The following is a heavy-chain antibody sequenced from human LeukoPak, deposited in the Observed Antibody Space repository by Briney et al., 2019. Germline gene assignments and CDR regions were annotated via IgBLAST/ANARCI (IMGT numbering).Heavy chain of an antibody. CDR3: ARLFYDSSGIYFDY. Sequence: PSETLSLTCAVYGGSFSGYYWSWIRQPPGKGLEWIGEINHSGSTNYNPSLKSRVTISVDTSKNQLSLKLSSVTAADTAVYYCARLFYDSSGIYFDYWGQGTLVTVSS. CDR1: GGSFSGYY. J-gene: IGHJ4*02. CDR2: INHSGST. V-gene: IGHV4-34*01. D-gene: IGHD3-22*01.